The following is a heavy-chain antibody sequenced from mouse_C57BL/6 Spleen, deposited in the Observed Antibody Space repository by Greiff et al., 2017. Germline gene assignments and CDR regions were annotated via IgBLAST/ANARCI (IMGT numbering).Heavy chain of an antibody. CDR2: IDPSDSYT. V-gene: IGHV1-50*01. CDR3: ARRDYYGRDLDY. D-gene: IGHD1-1*01. Sequence: QVQLQQPGAELVKPGASVKLSCKASGYTFTSYWMQWVKQRPGQGLEWIGEIDPSDSYTNYNQKFKGKATLTVDTSSSTAYMQLSSLTSEDSAVYYCARRDYYGRDLDYWGQGTTLTVSS. CDR1: GYTFTSYW. J-gene: IGHJ2*01.